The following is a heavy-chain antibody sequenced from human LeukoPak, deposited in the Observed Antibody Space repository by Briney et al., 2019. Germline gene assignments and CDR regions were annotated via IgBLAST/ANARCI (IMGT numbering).Heavy chain of an antibody. CDR3: ARSKVGRFLEWLFDY. J-gene: IGHJ4*02. D-gene: IGHD3-3*01. V-gene: IGHV4-34*01. CDR1: GGTFSGYY. CDR2: SNDSGGT. Sequence: SETLSLTCAVYGGTFSGYYWSWIRQPPGKRLEWVGESNDSGGTNYNPSLKSRVTISADKSKNQVSLKLTSVTAADTAVYYCARSKVGRFLEWLFDYWGQGTLVTVSS.